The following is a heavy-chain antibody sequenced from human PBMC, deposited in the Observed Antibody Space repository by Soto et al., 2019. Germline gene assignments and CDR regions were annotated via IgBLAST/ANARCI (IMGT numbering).Heavy chain of an antibody. J-gene: IGHJ6*02. CDR1: GFTFSSYA. D-gene: IGHD6-13*01. V-gene: IGHV3-23*01. CDR3: ARHISNFRYYYYAMDV. Sequence: GGSLRLSCAASGFTFSSYAMTWVRQAPGKGLERVSSISGSGHSTNYADSVKGQVTITADKSTSTAYLQWNTLKASDTAMYYCARHISNFRYYYYAMDVWGQGTTVTVS. CDR2: ISGSGHST.